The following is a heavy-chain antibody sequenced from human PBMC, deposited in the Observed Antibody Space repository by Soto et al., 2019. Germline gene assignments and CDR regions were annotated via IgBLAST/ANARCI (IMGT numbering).Heavy chain of an antibody. Sequence: PSETLSLTCTVSGGSISSYYWSWIRQPPGKGLEWIGYIYYSGSTNYNPSLKRRVTISVDTSKNQFPLKLSSVTAADSAVFYCARPRHSGSYQLYCYYGMDVWGQGTTVTVSS. CDR1: GGSISSYY. CDR2: IYYSGST. D-gene: IGHD1-26*01. CDR3: ARPRHSGSYQLYCYYGMDV. J-gene: IGHJ6*02. V-gene: IGHV4-59*01.